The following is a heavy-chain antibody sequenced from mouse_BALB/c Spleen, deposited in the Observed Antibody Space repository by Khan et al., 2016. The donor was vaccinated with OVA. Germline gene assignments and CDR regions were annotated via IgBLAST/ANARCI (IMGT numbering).Heavy chain of an antibody. CDR3: ARITTVVGAMDY. CDR1: GYAFSSYW. Sequence: QVQLQQSGAELVRPGSSVKISCKASGYAFSSYWMNWVKQRPGQGLEWIGQIYPGDGDTNYNGKFKGKATLTADKSSSTAYMQLSSLTSEDSAGYYCARITTVVGAMDYWGQGTSVTVSS. V-gene: IGHV1-80*01. J-gene: IGHJ4*01. CDR2: IYPGDGDT. D-gene: IGHD1-1*01.